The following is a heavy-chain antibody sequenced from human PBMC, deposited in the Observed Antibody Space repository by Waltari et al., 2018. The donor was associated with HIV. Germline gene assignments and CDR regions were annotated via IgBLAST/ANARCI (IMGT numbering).Heavy chain of an antibody. V-gene: IGHV3-15*01. CDR3: ATPLHDSSDYALVY. CDR1: GFTFRNAW. J-gene: IGHJ4*02. Sequence: EVPLVESGGGLVKPGRSLRLSCIASGFTFRNAWMTWVRQAPGKGLEGVGRIKSKTDGWTAYYASPVKGKFTISRDDSKNTLYLHMNSLRTEDTAVYYCATPLHDSSDYALVYWGQGTLVTVSS. D-gene: IGHD3-22*01. CDR2: IKSKTDGWTA.